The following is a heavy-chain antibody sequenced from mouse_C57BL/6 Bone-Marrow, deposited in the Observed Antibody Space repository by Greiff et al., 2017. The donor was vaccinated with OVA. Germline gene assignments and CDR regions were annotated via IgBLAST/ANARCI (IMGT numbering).Heavy chain of an antibody. J-gene: IGHJ1*03. V-gene: IGHV1-54*01. CDR2: INPGSGGT. Sequence: VQLQQSGAELVRPGTSVKVSCKASGYAFTNYLIEWVKQRPGQGLEWIGVINPGSGGTNYNEKFKGKATLTADKSSSTAYMQLSSLTSEDSAVYFCANSPFYCCGSSYGYFDVWGTGTTVTVSS. CDR3: ANSPFYCCGSSYGYFDV. D-gene: IGHD1-1*01. CDR1: GYAFTNYL.